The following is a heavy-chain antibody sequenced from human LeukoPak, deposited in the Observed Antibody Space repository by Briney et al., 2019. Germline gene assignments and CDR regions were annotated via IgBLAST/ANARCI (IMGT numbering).Heavy chain of an antibody. D-gene: IGHD3-9*01. Sequence: PSETLSLTCAVYGGSFSGYYWSWIRQPPGKGLEWIGEINHSGSTNYNPSLKSPVTISGDTSKKQFSLKLSSVTAADTAVYYCARGPQTYYDILTGLSFWGQGTLVTVSS. J-gene: IGHJ4*02. V-gene: IGHV4-34*01. CDR2: INHSGST. CDR3: ARGPQTYYDILTGLSF. CDR1: GGSFSGYY.